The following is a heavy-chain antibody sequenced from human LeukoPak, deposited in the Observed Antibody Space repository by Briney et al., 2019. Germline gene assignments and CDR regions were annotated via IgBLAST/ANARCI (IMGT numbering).Heavy chain of an antibody. Sequence: ASVKVSCKASGYTFTSYYMHWVRQAPGQGLEWMGIINPSGGSASYAQKFQGRVTMIRDTSTSTVYMELSSLRSEDAAVYYCARGVRIEGSGSYEGPFFDYWGQGTLVTVSS. D-gene: IGHD3-10*01. CDR1: GYTFTSYY. CDR3: ARGVRIEGSGSYEGPFFDY. V-gene: IGHV1-46*01. CDR2: INPSGGSA. J-gene: IGHJ4*02.